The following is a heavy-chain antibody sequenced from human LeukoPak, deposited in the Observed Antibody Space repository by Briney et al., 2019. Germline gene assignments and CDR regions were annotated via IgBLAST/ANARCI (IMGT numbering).Heavy chain of an antibody. J-gene: IGHJ4*02. D-gene: IGHD2-2*01. CDR2: IANDGKDK. Sequence: GGSLRLSCAASGFTFSRYGLHWVRQAPGKGLEGVTVIANDGKDKKYADSVKSRFTISRDNSKSTLYLQMNSLRAEDTGVYYCAKDQQVGAAAYYFDSWGQGTLVTVSS. V-gene: IGHV3-30*18. CDR3: AKDQQVGAAAYYFDS. CDR1: GFTFSRYG.